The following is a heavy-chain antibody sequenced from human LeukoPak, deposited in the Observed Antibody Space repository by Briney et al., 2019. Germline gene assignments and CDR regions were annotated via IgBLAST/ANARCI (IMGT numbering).Heavy chain of an antibody. CDR2: ISSSSSYI. Sequence: PGGSLRLSCAASGFTFSSYSMNWVRQAPGKGLEWVSSISSSSSYIYYADSVKGRFTISRDNAKNSLYLQMNSLRAEDTAVYYCARDLVYCSSTSCYDQPWGQGTLVTVSS. D-gene: IGHD2-2*01. CDR1: GFTFSSYS. V-gene: IGHV3-21*01. J-gene: IGHJ5*02. CDR3: ARDLVYCSSTSCYDQP.